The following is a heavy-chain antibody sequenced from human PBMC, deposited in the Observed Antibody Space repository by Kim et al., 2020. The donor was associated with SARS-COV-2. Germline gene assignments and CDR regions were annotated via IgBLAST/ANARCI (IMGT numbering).Heavy chain of an antibody. D-gene: IGHD3-3*01. Sequence: ASVKVSCKASGYTFTSYAMHWVRQAPGQRLEWMGWINAGNGNTKYSQKFQGRVTITRDTSASTAYMELSSLRSEDTAVYYCARGGYDFWSGYRDAFDIWGQGTMVTVSS. CDR1: GYTFTSYA. CDR2: INAGNGNT. J-gene: IGHJ3*02. V-gene: IGHV1-3*01. CDR3: ARGGYDFWSGYRDAFDI.